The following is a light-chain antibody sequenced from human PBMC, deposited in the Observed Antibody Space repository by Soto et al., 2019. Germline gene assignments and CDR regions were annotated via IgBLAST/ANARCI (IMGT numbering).Light chain of an antibody. Sequence: QSALTQPASVSGSPGQSITISCTGTSGDVGGYNYVSWYQPHPGKAPKLMIYDVSNRPSGVPNRFPGSRSGNTASLTISGLQVKDEAVNNCSSEASSRSVVFGGGTKLTVL. V-gene: IGLV2-14*03. CDR2: DVS. J-gene: IGLJ2*01. CDR1: SGDVGGYNY. CDR3: SSEASSRSVV.